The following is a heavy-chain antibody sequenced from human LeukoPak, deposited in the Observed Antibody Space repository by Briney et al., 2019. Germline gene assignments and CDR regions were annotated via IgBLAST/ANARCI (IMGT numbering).Heavy chain of an antibody. CDR3: AREVVVVPAASYYFDY. D-gene: IGHD2-2*01. V-gene: IGHV1-2*02. CDR1: GYTFTGYY. Sequence: ASVTVSCKASGYTFTGYYMHWVRQAPGQGLEWMGWINPNSGGTNYAQKFQGRVTMTRDTSISTAYMELSRLRSDDTAVYYCAREVVVVPAASYYFDYWGQGTLVTVSS. J-gene: IGHJ4*02. CDR2: INPNSGGT.